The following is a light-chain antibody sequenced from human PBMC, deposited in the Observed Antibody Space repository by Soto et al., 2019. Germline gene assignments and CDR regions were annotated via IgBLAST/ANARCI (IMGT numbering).Light chain of an antibody. Sequence: QSALTQPPSASGSPGQSVTISCTGTSSDVGEYDFVSWYQHHPGKVPKLIIYDVDKRPSGVPHRFSGSKSGSTASLTVSGLQAEDEADYYCSAYTVSRTYVFGTGTKLTVL. CDR3: SAYTVSRTYV. V-gene: IGLV2-8*01. CDR2: DVD. J-gene: IGLJ1*01. CDR1: SSDVGEYDF.